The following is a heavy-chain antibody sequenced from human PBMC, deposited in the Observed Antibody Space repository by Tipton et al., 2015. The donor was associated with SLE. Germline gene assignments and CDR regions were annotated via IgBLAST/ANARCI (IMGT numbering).Heavy chain of an antibody. D-gene: IGHD3-22*01. CDR3: AGDSSGGYNWFDP. CDR1: GGSISSGSYY. Sequence: TLSLTCTVSGGSISSGSYYWSWIRQPAGKGLEWIGNINYSGTTYFNPSLKTRVTISVDTSKIQFSLRLTSVTAADTAVYYCAGDSSGGYNWFDPWGQGTLVTVSS. J-gene: IGHJ5*02. V-gene: IGHV4-61*10. CDR2: INYSGTT.